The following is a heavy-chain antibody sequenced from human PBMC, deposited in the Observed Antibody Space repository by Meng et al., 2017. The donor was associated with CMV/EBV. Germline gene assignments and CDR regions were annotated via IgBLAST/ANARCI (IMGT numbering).Heavy chain of an antibody. J-gene: IGHJ6*02. CDR3: AREGGVATTDYYYYYSMDV. Sequence: GESLKISCAASGFTFSSYEMNWVRQAPGKGLEWVSYISSSGSTIYYADSVKGRFTISRDNAKNSLYLQMNSLRAEDTAVYYCAREGGVATTDYYYYYSMDVWGQGTTVTVSS. D-gene: IGHD5-12*01. CDR1: GFTFSSYE. CDR2: ISSSGSTI. V-gene: IGHV3-48*03.